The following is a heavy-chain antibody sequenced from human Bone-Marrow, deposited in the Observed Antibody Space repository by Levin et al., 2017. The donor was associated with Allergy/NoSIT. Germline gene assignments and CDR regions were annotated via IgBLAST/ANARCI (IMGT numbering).Heavy chain of an antibody. V-gene: IGHV3-72*01. CDR1: GFTLSDHD. CDR2: TRNRPASYAT. Sequence: AGGSLRLSCAASGFTLSDHDMDWVRQAPGKGLEWVGRTRNRPASYATEYAASLKGRFSILRDDPQNSLYLQMNSLKTEDTAIYYCVSWVSGKCYWGQGTLVTVSS. CDR3: VSWVSGKCY. D-gene: IGHD3-16*01. J-gene: IGHJ4*02.